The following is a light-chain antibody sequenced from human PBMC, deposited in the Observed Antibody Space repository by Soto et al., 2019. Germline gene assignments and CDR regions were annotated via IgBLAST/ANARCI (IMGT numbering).Light chain of an antibody. Sequence: DIQMTQSPSSLSASVGDRVTITCRTSQSIDYYLNWFQQKPGKAPKLLIHAASSLQSGVPSRFSGSGSGTDFTLTISSLQPDDSATYYCQQSYSSPRAFDQGTKVEIK. CDR3: QQSYSSPRA. V-gene: IGKV1-39*01. J-gene: IGKJ1*01. CDR1: QSIDYY. CDR2: AAS.